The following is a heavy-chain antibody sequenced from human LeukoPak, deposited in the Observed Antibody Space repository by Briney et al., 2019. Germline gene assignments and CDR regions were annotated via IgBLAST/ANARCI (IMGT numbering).Heavy chain of an antibody. Sequence: GGSLRLSCAASGFTFSSYGMTWVRQAPGKGLEWVSYISSSSSTIYYADSVKGRFTISRDNAKNSLYLQMDSLRAEDTAVYYCAELGITMIGGVWGKGTTVTISS. D-gene: IGHD3-10*02. CDR1: GFTFSSYG. CDR3: AELGITMIGGV. J-gene: IGHJ6*04. V-gene: IGHV3-48*04. CDR2: ISSSSSTI.